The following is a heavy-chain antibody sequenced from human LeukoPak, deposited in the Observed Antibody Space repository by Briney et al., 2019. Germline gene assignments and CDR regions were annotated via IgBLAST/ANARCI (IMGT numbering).Heavy chain of an antibody. CDR3: ASSNWNYPALPTIEFDY. CDR1: GGTFSIYA. Sequence: ASGKVSCNASGGTFSIYAISWVRQAPGQGLEWMGGIIPIFGTANYAQKFQGRVTITTDGATSTAYMELSSLRSEDTAVYYCASSNWNYPALPTIEFDYWGQGTLVTVSS. CDR2: IIPIFGTA. J-gene: IGHJ4*02. V-gene: IGHV1-69*05. D-gene: IGHD1-7*01.